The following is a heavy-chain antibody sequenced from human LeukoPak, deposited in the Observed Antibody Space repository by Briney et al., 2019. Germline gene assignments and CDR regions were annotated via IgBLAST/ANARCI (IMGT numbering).Heavy chain of an antibody. CDR1: GGSFSSYY. Sequence: SETLSLTCAVYGGSFSSYYWSWIRQPPGKGLEWIGEINHSGSTNYNPSLKSRVTMSVDTSRNQFSLKLSSVTAADTAVYYCARDTRQPGAFDIWGQGTMVTVSS. CDR3: ARDTRQPGAFDI. V-gene: IGHV4-34*01. J-gene: IGHJ3*02. D-gene: IGHD6-25*01. CDR2: INHSGST.